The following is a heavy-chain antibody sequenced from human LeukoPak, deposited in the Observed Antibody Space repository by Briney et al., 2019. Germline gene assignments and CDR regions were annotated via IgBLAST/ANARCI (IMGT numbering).Heavy chain of an antibody. CDR1: GITFSTSD. CDR2: IGTAGDT. D-gene: IGHD6-13*01. Sequence: GGSLRLSCEASGITFSTSDMHWVRQAPGKGLEWVSVIGTAGDTYYADSVKGRFTISREDAKNSLYLQMNSLRAGDTAVYYCARGSVRVGMDVWGQGTTVTVSS. J-gene: IGHJ6*02. CDR3: ARGSVRVGMDV. V-gene: IGHV3-13*01.